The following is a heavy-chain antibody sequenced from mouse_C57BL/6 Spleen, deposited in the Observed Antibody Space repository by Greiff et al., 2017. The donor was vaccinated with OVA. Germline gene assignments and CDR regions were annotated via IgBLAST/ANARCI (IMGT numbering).Heavy chain of an antibody. CDR1: GYTFTSYG. Sequence: ESGAELARPGASVKLSCKASGYTFTSYGISWVKQRTGQGLEWIGEIYPRSGNTYYNEKFKGKATLTADKSSSTAYMELRSLTSEDSAVYFCARPLITTVVATDYWGQGTTLTVSS. V-gene: IGHV1-81*01. D-gene: IGHD1-1*01. J-gene: IGHJ2*01. CDR2: IYPRSGNT. CDR3: ARPLITTVVATDY.